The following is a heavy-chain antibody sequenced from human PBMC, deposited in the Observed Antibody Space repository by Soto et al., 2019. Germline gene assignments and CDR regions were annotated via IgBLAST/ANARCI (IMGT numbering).Heavy chain of an antibody. Sequence: SETLSLTCTVSGGSISSGYYYWSWIRQPPGKGLEWIGYIYYSGSTYYNPSLKSRVTISVDTSKNQLSLKLSSVTAADTAVYYCARGGDSSSPFDYWGQGTLVTVSS. CDR2: IYYSGST. CDR1: GGSISSGYYY. V-gene: IGHV4-30-4*01. J-gene: IGHJ4*02. D-gene: IGHD2-21*02. CDR3: ARGGDSSSPFDY.